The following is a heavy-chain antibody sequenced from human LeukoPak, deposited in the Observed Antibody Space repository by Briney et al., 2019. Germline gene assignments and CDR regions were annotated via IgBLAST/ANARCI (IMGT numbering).Heavy chain of an antibody. V-gene: IGHV1-3*03. CDR2: INAGNGNT. J-gene: IGHJ4*02. D-gene: IGHD6-13*01. Sequence: GASVKVSCKASGYTFTSYAMHWARQAPGQRLEWMGWINAGNGNTKYSQEFQGRVTITRDTSASTAYMELSSLRSEDMAVYYCAGGSGYSSSWYDLDYWGQGTLVTVSS. CDR3: AGGSGYSSSWYDLDY. CDR1: GYTFTSYA.